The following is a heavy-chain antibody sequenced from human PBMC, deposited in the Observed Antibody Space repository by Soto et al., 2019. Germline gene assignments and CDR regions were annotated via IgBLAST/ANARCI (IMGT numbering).Heavy chain of an antibody. V-gene: IGHV3-73*01. J-gene: IGHJ6*02. CDR2: IRSKANSYAT. CDR3: TKPLGLNNWNDYYYYGMDV. D-gene: IGHD1-20*01. Sequence: GGSLRLSCAASGFTFSGSAMHWVRQASGKGLEWVGRIRSKANSYATAYAASVKGRFTISRDDSKNTAYLQMNSLKTEDTAVYYCTKPLGLNNWNDYYYYGMDVWGQGTTVTVSS. CDR1: GFTFSGSA.